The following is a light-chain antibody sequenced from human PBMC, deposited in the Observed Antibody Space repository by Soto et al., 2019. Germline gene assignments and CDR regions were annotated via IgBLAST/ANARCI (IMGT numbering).Light chain of an antibody. CDR3: QQYNGDSGYT. CDR1: QFIRNW. J-gene: IGKJ2*01. V-gene: IGKV1-5*01. CDR2: DAS. Sequence: DIQMTQSPSSRSASVGDRVTITCRASQFIRNWLAWYQQKPGTAPKLLIYDASTMESGVPSRFSGSGSGTEFTLTISRLQPDDFATYYCQQYNGDSGYTFGQGTKVDI.